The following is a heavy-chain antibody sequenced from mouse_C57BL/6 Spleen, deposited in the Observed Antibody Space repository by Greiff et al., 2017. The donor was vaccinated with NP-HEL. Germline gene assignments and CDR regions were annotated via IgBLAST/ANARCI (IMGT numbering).Heavy chain of an antibody. CDR3: ARSGYDVWYFDV. D-gene: IGHD2-2*01. Sequence: VQLQQSGAELVKPGASVKISCKASGYAFSSYWMNWVKQRPGKGLERIGQIYPGDGDTNYNGKFKGKATLTADKSSSTAYMQLSSLTSEDSAVYFCARSGYDVWYFDVWGTGTTVTVSS. CDR2: IYPGDGDT. V-gene: IGHV1-80*01. CDR1: GYAFSSYW. J-gene: IGHJ1*03.